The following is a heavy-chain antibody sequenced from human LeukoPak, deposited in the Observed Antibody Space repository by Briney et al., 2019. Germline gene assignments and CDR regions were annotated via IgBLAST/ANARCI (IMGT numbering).Heavy chain of an antibody. D-gene: IGHD4-17*01. CDR2: INHSVST. Sequence: SETLSLTCAVYGGSFSGYYWSWIRQPPGKGLEWIGEINHSVSTNYNPSLKSRVTISVDTSKNQFSLKLSYVTAADTAVYYCARVTVKDYWGQGTLVTVSS. CDR1: GGSFSGYY. CDR3: ARVTVKDY. V-gene: IGHV4-34*01. J-gene: IGHJ4*02.